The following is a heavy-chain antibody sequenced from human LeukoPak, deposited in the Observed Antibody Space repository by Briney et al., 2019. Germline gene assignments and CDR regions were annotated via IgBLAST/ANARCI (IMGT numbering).Heavy chain of an antibody. Sequence: KPSETLSLTCHVSGDSISSYCWSWIRQPAGKGLEWLGRVYINGNTNYSPSLKSRVSMSLDTSKNQFYLKLTSVTAADTAVYYCARGDYYDRSGVAYDSWGQGTLVTVST. V-gene: IGHV4-4*07. J-gene: IGHJ4*02. CDR2: VYINGNT. CDR3: ARGDYYDRSGVAYDS. CDR1: GDSISSYC. D-gene: IGHD3-22*01.